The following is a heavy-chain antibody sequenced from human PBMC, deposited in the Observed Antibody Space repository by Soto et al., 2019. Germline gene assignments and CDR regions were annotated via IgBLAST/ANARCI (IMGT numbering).Heavy chain of an antibody. D-gene: IGHD4-17*01. V-gene: IGHV4-31*03. CDR1: GGSISSGGYY. CDR2: IYYSGST. J-gene: IGHJ2*01. CDR3: ARANQDYGESRFPLLSWYFDL. Sequence: QVQLQESGPGLVKPSQTLSLTCTVSGGSISSGGYYWYWIRQHPGKGLEWIGYIYYSGSTYYNPSVKSRVTIAVDTSKNQFSLKLSSVTAADTAVYYCARANQDYGESRFPLLSWYFDLWGRGTLVTVS.